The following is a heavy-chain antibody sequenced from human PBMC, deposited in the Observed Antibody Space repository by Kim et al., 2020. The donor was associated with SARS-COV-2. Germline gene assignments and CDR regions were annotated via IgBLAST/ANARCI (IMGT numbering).Heavy chain of an antibody. Sequence: GGSLRLSCAASGFTFSNYAMSWVCQAPGKGLEWVSSISGGGVSTKYADSVKGRFSISKDNSKSTLYLQMNSLRDEDTALYYCAKDRDSGDYYYYYGMDV. D-gene: IGHD1-26*01. CDR1: GFTFSNYA. CDR2: ISGGGVST. J-gene: IGHJ6*01. V-gene: IGHV3-23*01. CDR3: AKDRDSGDYYYYYGMDV.